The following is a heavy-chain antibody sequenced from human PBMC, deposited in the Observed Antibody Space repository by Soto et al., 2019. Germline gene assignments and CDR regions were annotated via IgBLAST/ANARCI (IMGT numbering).Heavy chain of an antibody. Sequence: LSLTCTVSGGSISSYYWSWIRQPPGKGLEWIGYIYYSGSTNYNPSLKSRVTISVDTSKNQFSLKLSSVTAADTAVYYCARVRVAGYFDYWGQGTLVTVSS. V-gene: IGHV4-59*01. D-gene: IGHD6-19*01. CDR3: ARVRVAGYFDY. CDR1: GGSISSYY. CDR2: IYYSGST. J-gene: IGHJ4*02.